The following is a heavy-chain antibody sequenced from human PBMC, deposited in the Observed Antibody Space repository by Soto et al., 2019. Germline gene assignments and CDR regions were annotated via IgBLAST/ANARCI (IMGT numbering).Heavy chain of an antibody. CDR2: ISWDGGST. CDR3: AKDIYKGRKEQLAPGGDY. CDR1: GFTFDDYT. J-gene: IGHJ4*02. V-gene: IGHV3-43*01. Sequence: GGSLRLSCAASGFTFDDYTMHWVRQAPGKGLEWVSLISWDGGSTYYADSVKGRFTISRDNSKNSLYLQMNSLRTEDTALYYCAKDIYKGRKEQLAPGGDYWGQGTLVTVSS. D-gene: IGHD6-6*01.